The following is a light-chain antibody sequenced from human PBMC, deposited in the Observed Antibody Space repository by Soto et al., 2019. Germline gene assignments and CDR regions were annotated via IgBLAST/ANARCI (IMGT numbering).Light chain of an antibody. J-gene: IGKJ5*01. CDR1: QSISTY. CDR3: QQSYMDPIT. CDR2: HAS. Sequence: DIQMIQSPSSLSASVGNRCTITCLAIQSISTYLNWYEKKPGKAPNLLIYHASRLQSGVPSRFSGSGGGTDFTLSISSVQPEDFATYFCQQSYMDPITFGQGTRLEIK. V-gene: IGKV1-39*01.